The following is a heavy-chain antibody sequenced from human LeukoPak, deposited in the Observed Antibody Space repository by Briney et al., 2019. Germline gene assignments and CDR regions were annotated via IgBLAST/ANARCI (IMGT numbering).Heavy chain of an antibody. CDR2: IGIAGDT. CDR1: GFTFSSYD. Sequence: PRGSLRLACAASGFTFSSYDMHWVRQVTGKRLEWVSAIGIAGDTYYLDSVKGRFTISRENAKNSLYLQMNSLRAGDTAVYYCARGADRDYWGRGTLVTVSS. V-gene: IGHV3-13*04. CDR3: ARGADRDY. J-gene: IGHJ4*02.